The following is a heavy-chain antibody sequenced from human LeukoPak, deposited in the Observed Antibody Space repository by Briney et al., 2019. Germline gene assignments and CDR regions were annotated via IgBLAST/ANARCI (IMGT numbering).Heavy chain of an antibody. V-gene: IGHV3-30*14. CDR2: ISYDGITK. Sequence: GGSLRLSCAASGFTFSTYAIHWVRQAPGRGLEWVAYISYDGITKYYADSVKGRFTISRDNSENILYIQMNSLRVEDTAVYYCARDAGAVAGTTCWYLDLWGRGTLVFVSS. J-gene: IGHJ2*01. D-gene: IGHD6-19*01. CDR3: ARDAGAVAGTTCWYLDL. CDR1: GFTFSTYA.